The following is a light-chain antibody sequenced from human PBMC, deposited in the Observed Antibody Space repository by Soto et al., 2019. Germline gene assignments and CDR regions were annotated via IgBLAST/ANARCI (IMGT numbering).Light chain of an antibody. V-gene: IGLV1-40*01. CDR3: QSYASSLSGWV. J-gene: IGLJ3*02. Sequence: QSVLTQPPSVSWAPGQRVTISCTGSSYNIGAGYDVHWYQQLPGTAPKLLIYGNNNRPSGVPDRFSGSKSGTSASLAITGLQAEDEADYYCQSYASSLSGWVFGGGTKVTVL. CDR2: GNN. CDR1: SYNIGAGYD.